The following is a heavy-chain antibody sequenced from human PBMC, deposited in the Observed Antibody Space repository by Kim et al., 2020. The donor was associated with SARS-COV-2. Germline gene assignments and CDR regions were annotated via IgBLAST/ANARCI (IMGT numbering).Heavy chain of an antibody. CDR3: ARQPLIGLGWYYFDY. D-gene: IGHD6-19*01. J-gene: IGHJ4*02. Sequence: SETLSLTCTVSGGSISSSSYYWGWIRQPPGKGLEWIGSIYYSGSTYYNPSLKSRVTISVDTSKNQFSLKLSSVTAADTAVYYCARQPLIGLGWYYFDYWGQGTLVTVSS. CDR2: IYYSGST. V-gene: IGHV4-39*01. CDR1: GGSISSSSYY.